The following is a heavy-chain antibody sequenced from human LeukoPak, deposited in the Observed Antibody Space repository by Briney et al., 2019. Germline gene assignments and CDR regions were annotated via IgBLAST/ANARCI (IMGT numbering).Heavy chain of an antibody. CDR2: IYYSGST. V-gene: IGHV4-39*01. J-gene: IGHJ4*02. CDR1: GGSISSSSYY. D-gene: IGHD3-22*01. CDR3: ARHYSYYDSSGYYS. Sequence: SETLSLTCTVSGGSISSSSYYWGWIRQPPGKGLEWIGSIYYSGSTYYNPSLKGRVTISVDTSKNQFSLKLSSVTAADTAVYYCARHYSYYDSSGYYSWGQGTLVTVSS.